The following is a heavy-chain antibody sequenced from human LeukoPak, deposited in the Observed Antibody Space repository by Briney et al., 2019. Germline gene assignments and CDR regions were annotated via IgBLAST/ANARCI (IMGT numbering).Heavy chain of an antibody. J-gene: IGHJ5*02. D-gene: IGHD6-13*01. CDR1: GFTFSSYA. V-gene: IGHV3-30-3*01. CDR3: ARDSSSWNWFDP. CDR2: ISYDGSNK. Sequence: GGSLRLSCAASGFTFSSYAMHWVRQAPGKGLEWVAVISYDGSNKYYADSVKGRFTISRDNSKNTLYLQMNSLRAEGTAVYYCARDSSSWNWFDPWGQGTLVTVSS.